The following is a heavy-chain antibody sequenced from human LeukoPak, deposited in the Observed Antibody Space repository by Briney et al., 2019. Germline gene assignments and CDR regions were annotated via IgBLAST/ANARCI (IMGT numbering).Heavy chain of an antibody. V-gene: IGHV3-74*01. CDR2: INEDGSST. CDR1: GYTFSRYW. J-gene: IGHJ4*02. CDR3: TTDTFGARDS. D-gene: IGHD3-10*01. Sequence: GGSLRLSCAASGYTFSRYWMHWVRQGPGKGLVWVSRINEDGSSTSYAESVRGRFTISRDNAKNTLYLQMNSLRAEDAAVYYCTTDTFGARDSWGQGTLVTASS.